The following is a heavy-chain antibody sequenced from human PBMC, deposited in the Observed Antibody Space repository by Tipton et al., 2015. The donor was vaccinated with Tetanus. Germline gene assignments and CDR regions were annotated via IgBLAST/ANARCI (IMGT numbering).Heavy chain of an antibody. CDR2: INHGGGS. J-gene: IGHJ5*01. CDR3: ARANNEFPKKGPFDS. CDR1: GGSFSDYY. V-gene: IGHV4-34*01. D-gene: IGHD1-1*01. Sequence: TLSLTCAVSGGSFSDYYWTWIRQSPGKGLEWIGEINHGGGSNYNPSLKSRVTLSLDTSKNHFSLRLSSVTAADTAVYYCARANNEFPKKGPFDSWGQGRLVIVSS.